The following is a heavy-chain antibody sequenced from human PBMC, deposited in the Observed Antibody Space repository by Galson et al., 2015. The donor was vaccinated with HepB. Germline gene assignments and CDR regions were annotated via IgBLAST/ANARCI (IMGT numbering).Heavy chain of an antibody. CDR3: TRTPLLTGYLL. V-gene: IGHV3-66*01. D-gene: IGHD3-9*01. Sequence: SLRLSCAASGFTVSDNYMSWVRQAPGKGLEWISLIYGGGSTYYTDSVKGRFTISRDNSKNALYLQMNSLRAEDTAIYYCTRTPLLTGYLLWGQGTLVTVSS. CDR1: GFTVSDNY. J-gene: IGHJ4*02. CDR2: IYGGGST.